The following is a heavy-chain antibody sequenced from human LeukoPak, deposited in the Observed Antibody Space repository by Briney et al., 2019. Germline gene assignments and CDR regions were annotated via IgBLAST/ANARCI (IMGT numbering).Heavy chain of an antibody. J-gene: IGHJ5*02. CDR3: ARDGSGIWFDP. V-gene: IGHV4-61*02. D-gene: IGHD3-10*01. Sequence: SQTLSLTCTVSGGSISSGRSYWSWIRQPAGKGLEWIGRVDTSGRTTYNPSLKSQVTISVDTSKNQFSLKLSSVTAADTAVYYCARDGSGIWFDPWGQGTLVTVSS. CDR1: GGSISSGRSY. CDR2: VDTSGRT.